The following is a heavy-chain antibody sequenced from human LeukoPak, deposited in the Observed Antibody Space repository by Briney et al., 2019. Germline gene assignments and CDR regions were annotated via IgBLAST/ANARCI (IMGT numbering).Heavy chain of an antibody. J-gene: IGHJ3*02. Sequence: SVKVSCKASGGTFSSYAISWVRQAPGQGLEWMGGIIPIFGTANYAQKFQGRVTITADESTSTAYMELSSLRSEDTAVYYCAKLPYSSSPADAFDIWGQGTMVTVSS. CDR2: IIPIFGTA. CDR3: AKLPYSSSPADAFDI. D-gene: IGHD6-6*01. V-gene: IGHV1-69*13. CDR1: GGTFSSYA.